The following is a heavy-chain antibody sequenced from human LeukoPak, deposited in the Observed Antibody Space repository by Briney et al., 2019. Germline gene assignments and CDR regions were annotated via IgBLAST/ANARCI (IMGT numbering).Heavy chain of an antibody. CDR3: ARGGIQVSGIDEFDY. CDR1: GFTFIDYD. J-gene: IGHJ4*02. Sequence: PGESLRLSCAASGFTFIDYDMHWVRQAIGKGLEWVSAIGIRGDTHYSGSVKGRFTISRENAESSLYLQMNSLRAEDTAVYYCARGGIQVSGIDEFDYWGQGTLVTVSS. D-gene: IGHD6-19*01. CDR2: IGIRGDT. V-gene: IGHV3-13*01.